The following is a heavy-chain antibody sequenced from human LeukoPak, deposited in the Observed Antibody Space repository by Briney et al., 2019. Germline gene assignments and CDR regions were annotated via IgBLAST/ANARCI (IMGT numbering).Heavy chain of an antibody. V-gene: IGHV3-23*01. J-gene: IGHJ4*02. CDR1: GFTFSNYA. CDR3: AKIVAISGRPREGFDY. Sequence: GGSLRLSCAASGFTFSNYAMSWVRQAPGKGLEWVSSINDRGIATYYADSVKGRFTISRDNSKNTLYLQMNSLRAEDTAVYYCAKIVAISGRPREGFDYWGQGTLVTVSS. CDR2: INDRGIAT. D-gene: IGHD1-26*01.